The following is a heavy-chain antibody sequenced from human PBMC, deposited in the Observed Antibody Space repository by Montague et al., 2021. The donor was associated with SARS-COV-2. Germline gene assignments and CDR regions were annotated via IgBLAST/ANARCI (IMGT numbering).Heavy chain of an antibody. V-gene: IGHV4-59*10. Sequence: SETLSLTCDVYGDSISSCYWSWIRQPAGKGLEWIGRIYTSGSTNYNPSLKSRVTMSVDTSKNQFPLNLNSVTAADTAVYYCARHSGGSEVSGLDYWGQGTLVTVSS. CDR1: GDSISSCY. J-gene: IGHJ4*02. CDR2: IYTSGST. D-gene: IGHD3-10*01. CDR3: ARHSGGSEVSGLDY.